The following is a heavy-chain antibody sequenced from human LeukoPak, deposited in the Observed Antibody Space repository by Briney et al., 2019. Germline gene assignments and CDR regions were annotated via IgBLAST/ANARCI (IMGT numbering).Heavy chain of an antibody. CDR1: GDSVSSNSAA. V-gene: IGHV6-1*01. CDR3: ARDRLESFYVPHYFDY. CDR2: TYYRSKWYN. J-gene: IGHJ4*02. Sequence: SQTLSLTCAISGDSVSSNSAAWNWIRQSPSRGLEWLGRTYYRSKWYNDYAVSVKSRITINPDTSKNQFSLQLNSVTPEDTAVYYCARDRLESFYVPHYFDYWGQGTLVTVSS. D-gene: IGHD3-16*01.